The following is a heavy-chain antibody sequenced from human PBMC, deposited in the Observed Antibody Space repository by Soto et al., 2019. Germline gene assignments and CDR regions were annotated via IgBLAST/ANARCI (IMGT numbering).Heavy chain of an antibody. CDR1: GYTFTSYG. D-gene: IGHD4-17*01. CDR2: ISAYNGNT. Sequence: ASAKVSYKASGYTFTSYGISWVRQAPGQGLEWMGWISAYNGNTNYAQKLQGRVTMTTDTSTSTAYMELRSLRSDDTAVYYCARRLTTVTTPYFDYWGQGTLVTVSS. V-gene: IGHV1-18*01. J-gene: IGHJ4*02. CDR3: ARRLTTVTTPYFDY.